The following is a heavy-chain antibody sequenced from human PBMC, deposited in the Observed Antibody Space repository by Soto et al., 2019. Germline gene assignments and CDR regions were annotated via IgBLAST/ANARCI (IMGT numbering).Heavy chain of an antibody. V-gene: IGHV1-69*01. J-gene: IGHJ6*02. Sequence: QVQLVQSGAEVKKPGSSVKVSCKAPGGTFSTYAISWVRQAPGQGREWMGGVIPIFGTPKYAQKFQGIVTITADESTSTGYMELRSLRSEDTAVYYCARSQGGSSSLDIYYYCYYGMDVWGQGSTVTVSS. CDR1: GGTFSTYA. D-gene: IGHD2-15*01. CDR2: VIPIFGTP. CDR3: ARSQGGSSSLDIYYYCYYGMDV.